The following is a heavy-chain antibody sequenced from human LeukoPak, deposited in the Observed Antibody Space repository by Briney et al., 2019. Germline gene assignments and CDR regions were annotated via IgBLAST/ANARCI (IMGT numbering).Heavy chain of an antibody. V-gene: IGHV3-48*02. Sequence: QSGGSLRLSCVASGFTVNSYSMNWVRQAPGKGLEWVSYFGWSGTTIYYADSVKGRFPISRDSARSSLYLQMNSLRDEDSAVYYCARDSGSGWSNDYWGQGTLVTVSS. CDR3: ARDSGSGWSNDY. D-gene: IGHD6-19*01. J-gene: IGHJ4*02. CDR1: GFTVNSYS. CDR2: FGWSGTTI.